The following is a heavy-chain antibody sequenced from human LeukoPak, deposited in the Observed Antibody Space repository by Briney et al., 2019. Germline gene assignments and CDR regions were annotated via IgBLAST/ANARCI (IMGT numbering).Heavy chain of an antibody. CDR2: INPNSGGT. CDR3: ARAGELSRYYFVY. V-gene: IGHV1-2*02. J-gene: IGHJ4*02. CDR1: GYTFTGYY. Sequence: ASVKVSCKASGYTFTGYYMHWVRQAPGQGLEWMGWINPNSGGTNYAQKFQGRVTMTRDTSISTAYMELSRLRSDDTAVYYCARAGELSRYYFVYWGQGTLVTVSS. D-gene: IGHD3-16*02.